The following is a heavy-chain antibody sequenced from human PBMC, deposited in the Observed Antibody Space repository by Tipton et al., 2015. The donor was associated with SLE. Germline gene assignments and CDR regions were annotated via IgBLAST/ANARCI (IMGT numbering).Heavy chain of an antibody. D-gene: IGHD3-22*01. CDR1: GYTFTSYD. Sequence: QLVQSGAEVKKPGASVRVSCKTSGYTFTSYDINWVRQATGQGLEWMGWMNPNSGNTGYAQKFQGRVTMTRDTSISTAYMELSSLRSEDTAVYYCARGGMGYSDSSGYYHAYYFDYWGQGTLVTVSS. V-gene: IGHV1-8*01. CDR3: ARGGMGYSDSSGYYHAYYFDY. J-gene: IGHJ4*02. CDR2: MNPNSGNT.